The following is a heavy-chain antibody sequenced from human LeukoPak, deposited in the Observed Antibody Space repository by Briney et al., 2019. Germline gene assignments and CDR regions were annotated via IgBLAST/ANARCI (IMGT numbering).Heavy chain of an antibody. D-gene: IGHD3-3*01. J-gene: IGHJ3*02. CDR3: ARDGTIFGVVMDAFDI. CDR2: IYTSGST. CDR1: GGSISSYY. V-gene: IGHV4-4*07. Sequence: SETLSLTCTVSGGSISSYYWSWIRQPAGKGLEWIGRIYTSGSTNYNPSLKSRVTMSVGTSKNQFSLKLSSVTAADTAVYYCARDGTIFGVVMDAFDIWGQGTMVTVSS.